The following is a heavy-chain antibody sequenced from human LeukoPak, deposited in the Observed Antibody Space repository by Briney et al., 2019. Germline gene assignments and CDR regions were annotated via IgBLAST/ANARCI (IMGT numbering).Heavy chain of an antibody. V-gene: IGHV4-61*02. Sequence: SEALSLTCTVSGGSISSGSYYWSWIRQPAGKGLEWIGRIYTSGSTNYNPSLKSRVTISVDTSKNQFSLKLSSVTAADTAVYYCAREPSTTYDSSGYYHYYYYYYMDVWGQGTLVTVSS. CDR1: GGSISSGSYY. D-gene: IGHD3-22*01. CDR3: AREPSTTYDSSGYYHYYYYYYMDV. J-gene: IGHJ6*03. CDR2: IYTSGST.